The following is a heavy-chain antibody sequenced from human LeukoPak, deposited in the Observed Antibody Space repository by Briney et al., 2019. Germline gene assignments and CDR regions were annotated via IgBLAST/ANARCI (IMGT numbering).Heavy chain of an antibody. CDR2: IKSKTDGGTT. J-gene: IGHJ4*02. V-gene: IGHV3-15*01. CDR1: GFTFSNAW. D-gene: IGHD6-6*01. CDR3: AKGGNSSSDY. Sequence: GGSLRLSCAASGFTFSNAWMSWVRQAPGKGLEWVGRIKSKTDGGTTDYAAPVKGRFTISRDDSKNTLYLQMNSLRAEDTAVYYCAKGGNSSSDYWGQGTLVTVSS.